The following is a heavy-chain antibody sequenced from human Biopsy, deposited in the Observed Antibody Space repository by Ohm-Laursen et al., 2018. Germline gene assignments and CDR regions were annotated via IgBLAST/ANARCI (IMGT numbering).Heavy chain of an antibody. CDR1: GGSISSRTHY. CDR2: VYYSGTT. CDR3: ARLGSGDYFPTFFDF. D-gene: IGHD6-19*01. J-gene: IGHJ4*02. Sequence: SETLSLTCTLSGGSISSRTHYWGWIRQTPGKGLEWIGTVYYSGTTYYNPSLKSRVTISVDTSKNQFSLKLSSVTAADTAVYYCARLGSGDYFPTFFDFWGQGALVTVSS. V-gene: IGHV4-39*07.